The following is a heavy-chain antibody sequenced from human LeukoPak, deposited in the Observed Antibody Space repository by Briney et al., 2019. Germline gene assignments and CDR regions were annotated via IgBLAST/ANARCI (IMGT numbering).Heavy chain of an antibody. CDR2: IIPIFGTA. CDR1: GGTFSSYA. V-gene: IGHV1-69*05. J-gene: IGHJ3*02. Sequence: PMASVKVSCKASGGTFSSYAISWVRQAPGQGLEWMGRIIPIFGTANYAQKFQGRVTITTDESTSTAYMELSSLRSEDTAVYYCARVRYCSGGSCYGLFAFDIWGQGTMVTVSS. D-gene: IGHD2-15*01. CDR3: ARVRYCSGGSCYGLFAFDI.